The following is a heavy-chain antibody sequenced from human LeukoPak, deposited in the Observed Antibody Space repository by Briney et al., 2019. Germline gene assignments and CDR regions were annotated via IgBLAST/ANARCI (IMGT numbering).Heavy chain of an antibody. J-gene: IGHJ6*02. CDR2: ISSSGGTI. D-gene: IGHD3-3*01. CDR1: GFTFSDYY. CDR3: ARVFWGDYDFWSGYRTNGMDV. V-gene: IGHV3-11*01. Sequence: GGSLRLSCAASGFTFSDYYMSWIRQAPGKGLEWVSYISSSGGTIYYADSVKGRFTISRDNAKNSLYLQMNSLRAEDTAVYYCARVFWGDYDFWSGYRTNGMDVWGQGTTVTVSS.